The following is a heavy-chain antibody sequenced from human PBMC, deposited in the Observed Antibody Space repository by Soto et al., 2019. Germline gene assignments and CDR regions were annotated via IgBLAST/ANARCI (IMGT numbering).Heavy chain of an antibody. CDR2: VWYDGSNK. D-gene: IGHD3-10*01. Sequence: QVQLVESGGGVVQPGRSLRLSCAASGFTFSSYGMHWVRQAPGKELEWAAVVWYDGSNKYYADSVKSRITISRDNSKNTLYLRMNSLRAEDTAVYYCARDPAITMVRGVISGFDYWGQGTLVTVSS. CDR3: ARDPAITMVRGVISGFDY. CDR1: GFTFSSYG. V-gene: IGHV3-33*01. J-gene: IGHJ4*02.